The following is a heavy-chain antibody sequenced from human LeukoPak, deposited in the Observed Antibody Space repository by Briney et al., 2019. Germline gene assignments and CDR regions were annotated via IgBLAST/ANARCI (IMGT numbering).Heavy chain of an antibody. CDR3: ATIGHDYVWGSYRFDY. CDR1: GYTFTSYD. CDR2: MNPNSGNT. V-gene: IGHV1-8*01. Sequence: ASVKVSCKASGYTFTSYDINWVRQATGQGLEWMGWMNPNSGNTGYAQKFQGRVTMTRNTSISTAYMELSSLRSEDTAVYYCATIGHDYVWGSYRFDYWGQGTLVTVSS. D-gene: IGHD3-16*02. J-gene: IGHJ4*02.